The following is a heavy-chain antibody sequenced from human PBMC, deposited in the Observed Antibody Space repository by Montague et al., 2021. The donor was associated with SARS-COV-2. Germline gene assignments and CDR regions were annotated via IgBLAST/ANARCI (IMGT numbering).Heavy chain of an antibody. J-gene: IGHJ4*02. Sequence: SLRLSCAASGFTFSSYAMSWVRQAPGKGLEWVSAISGSGGSTYYADSAKGRFTISRDNSKNTLYLQMNSLRAEDTAVYYCAKDFFMVQGLFDYWGQGTLVTVSS. CDR3: AKDFFMVQGLFDY. V-gene: IGHV3-23*01. D-gene: IGHD3-10*01. CDR1: GFTFSSYA. CDR2: ISGSGGST.